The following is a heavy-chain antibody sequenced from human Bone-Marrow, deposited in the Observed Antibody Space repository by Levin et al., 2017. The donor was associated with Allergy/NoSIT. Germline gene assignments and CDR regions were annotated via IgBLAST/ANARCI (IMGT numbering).Heavy chain of an antibody. CDR1: GYTFTSYY. V-gene: IGHV1-46*01. D-gene: IGHD3-9*01. Sequence: ASVKVSCKASGYTFTSYYMHWVRQAPGQGLEWMGIINPSGGSTRYAQKFQGRVTMTRDPSTSTVYMELSSLRSEDTAVYCCASLGGIYDSVTPGDEFDIWGQGTMVTVSS. CDR2: INPSGGST. CDR3: ASLGGIYDSVTPGDEFDI. J-gene: IGHJ3*02.